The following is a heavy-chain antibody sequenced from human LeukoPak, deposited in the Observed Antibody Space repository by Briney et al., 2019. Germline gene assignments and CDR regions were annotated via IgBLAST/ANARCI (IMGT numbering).Heavy chain of an antibody. J-gene: IGHJ5*02. CDR1: GGSISSGTFY. CDR2: IYPSGST. D-gene: IGHD2-15*01. CDR3: ARGGGGGPLNWFDP. V-gene: IGHV4-61*02. Sequence: PSETLSLTCTVSGGSISSGTFYWSWIRQPAGKGLEWIGRIYPSGSTNYNPSLRSRVTISLDTSKNQFSLKLSSVTAADTAVYYCARGGGGGPLNWFDPWGQGTLVTVSS.